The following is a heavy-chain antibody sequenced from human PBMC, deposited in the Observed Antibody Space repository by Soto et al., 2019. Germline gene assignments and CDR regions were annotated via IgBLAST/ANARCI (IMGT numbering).Heavy chain of an antibody. CDR1: GFPFSSFG. CDR3: AKVREEWLREAFDY. V-gene: IGHV3-30*18. CDR2: TSYDGSNK. J-gene: IGHJ4*02. D-gene: IGHD5-12*01. Sequence: QVQLVESGGGVVHPGRSLRLSCAASGFPFSSFGMHWVRQAPGKGLEWVAFTSYDGSNKYYADSVKGRFTISRDNSKNTLYLQMNSLRDEDTAMYFCAKVREEWLREAFDYWGQGPLVTVSS.